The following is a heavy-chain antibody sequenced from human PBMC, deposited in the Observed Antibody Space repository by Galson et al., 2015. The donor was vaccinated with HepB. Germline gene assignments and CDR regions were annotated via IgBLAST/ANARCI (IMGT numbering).Heavy chain of an antibody. J-gene: IGHJ4*02. CDR2: ISGSGGST. Sequence: SLRLSCAASGFTFSSYAMSWVRQAPGKGLEWVSAISGSGGSTYYADSVKGRFTISRDNSKNTLYLQMNSLRAEDTAVYYCAKDRIAAAGTGPYYFDYWGQGTLVTVSS. CDR3: AKDRIAAAGTGPYYFDY. CDR1: GFTFSSYA. V-gene: IGHV3-23*01. D-gene: IGHD6-13*01.